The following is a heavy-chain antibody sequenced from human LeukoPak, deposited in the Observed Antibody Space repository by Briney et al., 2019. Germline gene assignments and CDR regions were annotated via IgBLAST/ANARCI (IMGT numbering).Heavy chain of an antibody. D-gene: IGHD2-21*02. CDR1: GFTFDDYG. CDR3: ARIRDCGGDCPFDY. J-gene: IGHJ4*02. Sequence: PGGSLRLSCAASGFTFDDYGMSWVRQAPGKWLEWVSGINWNGGSTGYADSVKGRFTISRDNAKNSLYLQMNSLRAEDTALYYCARIRDCGGDCPFDYWGQGTLVTVSS. V-gene: IGHV3-20*04. CDR2: INWNGGST.